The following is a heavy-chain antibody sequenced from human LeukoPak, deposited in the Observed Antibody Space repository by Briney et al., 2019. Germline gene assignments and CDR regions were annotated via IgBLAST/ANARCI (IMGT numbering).Heavy chain of an antibody. V-gene: IGHV1-69*02. CDR1: GGTFSSYS. Sequence: ASVKVSCKASGGTFSSYSISWVRQAPGQGPEWMGRILPMLGIANAAQKFQGRVTITADISTTTAYMELTSLRSEDTAVYYCARGEVATRSGWDDAKWGQGTLVIVSS. J-gene: IGHJ4*02. CDR2: ILPMLGIA. CDR3: ARGEVATRSGWDDAK. D-gene: IGHD5-12*01.